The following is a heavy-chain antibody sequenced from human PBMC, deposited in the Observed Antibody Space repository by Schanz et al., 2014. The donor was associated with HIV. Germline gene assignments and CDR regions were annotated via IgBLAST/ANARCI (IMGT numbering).Heavy chain of an antibody. J-gene: IGHJ6*02. CDR2: ISGSGYTI. D-gene: IGHD6-25*01. Sequence: EVQLLESGGGLVQPGGSLRLSCAASGFTFSSYAMSWVRQAPGKGLEWVSYISGSGYTIYYADSVKGRFTISRDNAKNSVYLQMKSLRAEDTAVYYCAREDGYNSVVLDVWGQGTTVTVSS. CDR3: AREDGYNSVVLDV. V-gene: IGHV3-48*04. CDR1: GFTFSSYA.